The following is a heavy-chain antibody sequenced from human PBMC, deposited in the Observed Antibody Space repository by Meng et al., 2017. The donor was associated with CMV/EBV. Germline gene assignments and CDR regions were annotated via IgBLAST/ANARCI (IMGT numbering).Heavy chain of an antibody. D-gene: IGHD3-3*01. CDR2: ISYDGSNK. J-gene: IGHJ6*02. CDR1: GFTFSSYA. CDR3: ARDKNLAIFGVVIMAYYYYGMDV. Sequence: GESLKISCAASGFTFSSYAMHWVRQAPGKGLEWVAVISYDGSNKYYADSVKGRFTISRDNFKNTLYLQMNSLRAEDTAVYYCARDKNLAIFGVVIMAYYYYGMDVWGQGTTVTVSS. V-gene: IGHV3-30-3*01.